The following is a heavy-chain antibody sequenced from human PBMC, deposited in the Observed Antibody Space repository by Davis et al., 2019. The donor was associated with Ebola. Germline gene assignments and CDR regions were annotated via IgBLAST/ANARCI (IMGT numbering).Heavy chain of an antibody. V-gene: IGHV4-34*01. D-gene: IGHD5-12*01. J-gene: IGHJ4*02. CDR2: INHSGST. Sequence: MPSETLFLTCAVYGGSFSGYYWSWIRQPPGKGLEWIGEINHSGSTNYNPSLKSRVTISVDTSKNQFSLKLTSVTAADTAVYYCARGGWWLRSRGSFDYWGQGTLVTVSS. CDR1: GGSFSGYY. CDR3: ARGGWWLRSRGSFDY.